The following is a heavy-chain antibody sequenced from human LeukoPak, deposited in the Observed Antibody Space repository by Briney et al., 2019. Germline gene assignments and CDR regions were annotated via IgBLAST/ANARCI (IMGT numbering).Heavy chain of an antibody. Sequence: GGSLRLSCAASGFTFSSYWMSWVRQAPGKGLEWVAVISYDGSNKYYADSVKGRFTISRDNSKNTLYLQMNSLRAEDTAVYYCAREYSSSSYYYYGMDVWGQGTTVTVSS. J-gene: IGHJ6*02. CDR3: AREYSSSSYYYYGMDV. CDR1: GFTFSSYW. V-gene: IGHV3-30-3*01. D-gene: IGHD6-6*01. CDR2: ISYDGSNK.